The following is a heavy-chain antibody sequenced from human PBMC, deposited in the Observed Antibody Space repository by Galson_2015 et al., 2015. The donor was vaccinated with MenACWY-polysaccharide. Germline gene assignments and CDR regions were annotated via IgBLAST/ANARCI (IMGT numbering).Heavy chain of an antibody. CDR1: GYTFSSYD. D-gene: IGHD3-22*01. V-gene: IGHV1-8*01. CDR2: MNPNSGNT. Sequence: SVKVSCKASGYTFSSYDINWVRQTTGQGLEWMGWMNPNSGNTGYAQKFQGRVTMTRNTSISIAYMELSSLRSEDTAVYYCARGGKYYYDVRGYLSWFDPWGQGILVTVSS. J-gene: IGHJ5*02. CDR3: ARGGKYYYDVRGYLSWFDP.